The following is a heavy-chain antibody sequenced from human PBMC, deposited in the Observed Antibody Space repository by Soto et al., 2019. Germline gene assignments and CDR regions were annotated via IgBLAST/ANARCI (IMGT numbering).Heavy chain of an antibody. CDR2: IIPIFGTA. Sequence: SVKVSCKASGGTFSSYAISWVRQAPGQGLEWMGGIIPIFGTANYAQKFQGRVTITADESTSTAYMELSSLRSEDTAVYYCARGRITIFGYYYYGMDVWGQGTTVTVSS. D-gene: IGHD3-3*01. J-gene: IGHJ6*02. V-gene: IGHV1-69*13. CDR1: GGTFSSYA. CDR3: ARGRITIFGYYYYGMDV.